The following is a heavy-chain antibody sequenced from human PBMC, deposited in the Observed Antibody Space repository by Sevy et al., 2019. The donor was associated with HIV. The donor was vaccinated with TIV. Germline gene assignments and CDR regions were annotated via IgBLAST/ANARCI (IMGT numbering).Heavy chain of an antibody. CDR3: ARGNDGWDY. CDR1: GFDFNSHW. CDR2: INQDGSEK. D-gene: IGHD6-19*01. J-gene: IGHJ4*02. Sequence: GGSLRLSCTASGFDFNSHWMIWVSQAPGKGLEWVANINQDGSEKYYVDSVKGRFTISRDNAKNSLYLQMNSLRGEDTAIYYCARGNDGWDYWGQGTLVTVSS. V-gene: IGHV3-7*01.